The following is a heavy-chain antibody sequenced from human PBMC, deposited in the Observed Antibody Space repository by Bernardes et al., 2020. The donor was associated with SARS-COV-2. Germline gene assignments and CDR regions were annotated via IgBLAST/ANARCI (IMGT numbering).Heavy chain of an antibody. CDR1: GFTFSSYA. Sequence: GGSLRLSCAASGFTFSSYAMSWVRQAPGKGLEWVSAISGSGDSTYYADPVKGRFTISRDNSKNTLYLQMNSLRAEDTAVYYCAKDVLEAVANSYYYYGMDVWGQGTTVTVSS. CDR2: ISGSGDST. V-gene: IGHV3-23*01. D-gene: IGHD6-19*01. J-gene: IGHJ6*02. CDR3: AKDVLEAVANSYYYYGMDV.